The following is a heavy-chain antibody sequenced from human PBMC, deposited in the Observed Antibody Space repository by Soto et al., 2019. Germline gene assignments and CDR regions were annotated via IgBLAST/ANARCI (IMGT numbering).Heavy chain of an antibody. CDR1: GYSISSGYY. D-gene: IGHD5-18*01. Sequence: WETLSLTCAVSGYSISSGYYWGWIRQPPGKGLEWIGSIYHSGSTYYNPSLKSRVTISVDTSKNQFSLKLSSVTAADTAVYYCARDSRYSYGAGREYYFDYWGQGTLVTVSS. J-gene: IGHJ4*02. V-gene: IGHV4-38-2*02. CDR2: IYHSGST. CDR3: ARDSRYSYGAGREYYFDY.